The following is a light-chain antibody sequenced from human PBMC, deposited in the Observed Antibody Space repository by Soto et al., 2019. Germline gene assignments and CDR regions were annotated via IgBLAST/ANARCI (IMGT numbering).Light chain of an antibody. CDR3: QQYYSYPWT. V-gene: IGKV1-39*01. Sequence: DMQMTQSPSTLAASVGDRVTIPCRSSQTISTFLHWFQQKPGKAPNLLIYAASTLQSGVPSRFSGSGSGTDFTLTISCLQSEDFATYYCQQYYSYPWTFGQGTKVDIK. CDR1: QTISTF. J-gene: IGKJ1*01. CDR2: AAS.